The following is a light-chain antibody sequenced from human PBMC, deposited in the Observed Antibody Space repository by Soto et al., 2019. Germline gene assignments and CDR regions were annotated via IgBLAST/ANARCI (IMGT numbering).Light chain of an antibody. J-gene: IGKJ2*01. CDR3: QQYRDWPPYT. V-gene: IGKV3-15*01. CDR1: QSVGSN. Sequence: EIVMTQSPVTLSVSPGERATLSCRASQSVGSNLAWYQQKPGQAPRLLIYATSKWAAGIPARFSGSGYGTEFTLTISSLQSEDFAVYYCQQYRDWPPYTFGQGTKLGIK. CDR2: ATS.